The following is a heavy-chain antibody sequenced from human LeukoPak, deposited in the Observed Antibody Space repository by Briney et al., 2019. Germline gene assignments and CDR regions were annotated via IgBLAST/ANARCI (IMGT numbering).Heavy chain of an antibody. V-gene: IGHV3-64*01. CDR1: GFAFSSYA. J-gene: IGHJ4*02. D-gene: IGHD1-26*01. Sequence: GGSLRLSCAASGFAFSSYAMHWVRQAPGKGLEYVSAISSKGGSTYYANSVKGRFTIARDNSKNMLYLQMGSLRAEDMAVYYCARGVNSGYFDYWGQGTLVTVSS. CDR3: ARGVNSGYFDY. CDR2: ISSKGGST.